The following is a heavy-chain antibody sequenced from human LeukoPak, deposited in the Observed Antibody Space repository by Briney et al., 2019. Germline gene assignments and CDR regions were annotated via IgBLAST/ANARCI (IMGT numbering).Heavy chain of an antibody. CDR1: GYSISSGYY. D-gene: IGHD3-3*01. V-gene: IGHV4-38-2*02. CDR3: ARDWSGAHPFDY. Sequence: SETLSLTCTVSGYSISSGYYWSWIRQPPGKGLEWIGYIYYSGSTNYNPSLKSRVTISVDTSKNQFSLKLSSVTAADTAVYYCARDWSGAHPFDYWGQGTLVTVSS. J-gene: IGHJ4*02. CDR2: IYYSGST.